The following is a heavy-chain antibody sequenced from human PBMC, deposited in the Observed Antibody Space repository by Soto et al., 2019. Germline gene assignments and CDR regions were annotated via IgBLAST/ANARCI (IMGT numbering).Heavy chain of an antibody. J-gene: IGHJ4*02. Sequence: ASVKVSCKASGYTFTGYYMHWVRQAPGQGLEWMGIINPSGTITTYAQKFQDRVTMTRDTSTSTVYMELSNLRYEDTAIYYCARENGSQDSWGQGTLVTVSS. D-gene: IGHD1-26*01. V-gene: IGHV1-46*01. CDR2: INPSGTIT. CDR1: GYTFTGYY. CDR3: ARENGSQDS.